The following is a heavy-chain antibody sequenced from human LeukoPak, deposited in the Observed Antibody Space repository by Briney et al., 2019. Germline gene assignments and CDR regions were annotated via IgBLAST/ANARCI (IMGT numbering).Heavy chain of an antibody. CDR3: ARVDEGGYYYYGMDV. Sequence: SETLSLTCTVSAGSISSYYWSWIRQPPGKGLEWIGYIYSSGSTNYNPSLKSRVTISVDTCKNQFSLKLSSVTAADTAVYYCARVDEGGYYYYGMDVWGQGTTVTVSS. V-gene: IGHV4-59*01. CDR2: IYSSGST. J-gene: IGHJ6*02. CDR1: AGSISSYY. D-gene: IGHD3-16*01.